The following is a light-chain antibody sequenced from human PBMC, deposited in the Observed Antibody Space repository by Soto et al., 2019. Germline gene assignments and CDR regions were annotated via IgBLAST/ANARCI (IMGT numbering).Light chain of an antibody. CDR2: DAS. CDR1: QSVSNY. Sequence: EIVLTQSPATLSLSPGEGATLSCRASQSVSNYLAWYQQKPGQAPRLLIYDASNRATGIPARFSGIGSGTDFTLPIRSLEPEDLAVYSCQQRIDWPITFGQGTRLDIK. CDR3: QQRIDWPIT. V-gene: IGKV3-11*01. J-gene: IGKJ5*01.